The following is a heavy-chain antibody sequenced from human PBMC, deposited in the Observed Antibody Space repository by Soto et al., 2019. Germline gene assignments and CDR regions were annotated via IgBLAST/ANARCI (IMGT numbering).Heavy chain of an antibody. CDR1: GGSISSYY. J-gene: IGHJ4*02. CDR2: VYYSGTT. Sequence: PSETLSLTCTVSGGSISSYYWSWIRQPPGKGLEWIGYVYYSGTTNYNPSLKSRVTISVDTSKNQFSLNLTSVTAADTAVYYCAREVTTTYFDYWGQGTLVTVSS. D-gene: IGHD5-12*01. V-gene: IGHV4-59*01. CDR3: AREVTTTYFDY.